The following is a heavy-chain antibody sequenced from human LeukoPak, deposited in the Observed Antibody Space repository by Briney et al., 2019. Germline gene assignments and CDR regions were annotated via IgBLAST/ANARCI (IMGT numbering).Heavy chain of an antibody. J-gene: IGHJ4*02. Sequence: SVKVSCKASGGTFSSYAISWVRQAPGQGLEWMGGIIPIFGTANYAQKFQGRITITADKSTSTAYMELSSLRSEDTAVYYCAHDYNFYYFDYWGQGTLVTVSS. V-gene: IGHV1-69*06. CDR1: GGTFSSYA. CDR3: AHDYNFYYFDY. D-gene: IGHD4-11*01. CDR2: IIPIFGTA.